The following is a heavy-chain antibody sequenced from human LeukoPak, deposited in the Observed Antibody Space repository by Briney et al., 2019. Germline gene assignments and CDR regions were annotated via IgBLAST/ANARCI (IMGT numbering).Heavy chain of an antibody. V-gene: IGHV3-30*19. CDR2: IWYDGSNK. CDR1: GFTFSSYG. D-gene: IGHD3-22*01. J-gene: IGHJ4*02. Sequence: GGSLRLSCAASGFTFSSYGMHWVRQAPGKGLEWVAVIWYDGSNKYYADSVKGRFTISRDNSKNTLYLQMNSLRAEDTAVYYCARDLNYYDSSGYYGGIFDYWGQGTLVTVSS. CDR3: ARDLNYYDSSGYYGGIFDY.